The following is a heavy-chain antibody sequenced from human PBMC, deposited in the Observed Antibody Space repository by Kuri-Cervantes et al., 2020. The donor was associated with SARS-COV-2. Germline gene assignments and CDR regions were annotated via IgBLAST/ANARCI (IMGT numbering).Heavy chain of an antibody. CDR1: GFTFSSYA. D-gene: IGHD2-8*02. CDR2: ISYDGSNK. J-gene: IGHJ3*02. CDR3: AREVLLAVGAFDI. V-gene: IGHV3-30-3*01. Sequence: LKISCAASGFTFSSYAMHWVRQAPGKGLEWVAVISYDGSNKYYADSVKGRFTISRDNSKNTLYLQMTSLRAEDTAVYYCAREVLLAVGAFDIWGQGTMVTVSS.